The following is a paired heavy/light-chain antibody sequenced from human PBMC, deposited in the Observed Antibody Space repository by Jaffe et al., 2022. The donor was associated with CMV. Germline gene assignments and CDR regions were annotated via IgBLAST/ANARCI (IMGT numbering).Light chain of an antibody. CDR3: MQALPIPWT. V-gene: IGKV2-28*01. CDR2: LGS. J-gene: IGKJ1*01. Sequence: DIVMTQSPLSLPVTPGEPASISCRSSQSLLHSNGYNYLDWYLQKPGQSPQLLIYLGSNRASGVPDRFSGSGSGTDFTLKISRVEAEDVGVYYCMQALPIPWTFGQGTKVEIK. CDR1: QSLLHSNGYNY.
Heavy chain of an antibody. J-gene: IGHJ5*02. CDR3: ANHMNYGGILGWFDP. CDR2: ISAAGDTT. Sequence: EVQLLESGGGLVQPGGSLRLSCAASGFTFSTYPMSWFRQAPGKGLEWVSAISAAGDTTYYADSVKGRFTISRDDSKNTLFLQMHSLRAEDTALYYCANHMNYGGILGWFDPWGRGTLVTVSS. V-gene: IGHV3-23*01. CDR1: GFTFSTYP. D-gene: IGHD4-17*01.